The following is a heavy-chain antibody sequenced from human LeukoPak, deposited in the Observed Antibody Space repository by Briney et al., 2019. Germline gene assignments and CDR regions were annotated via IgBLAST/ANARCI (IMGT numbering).Heavy chain of an antibody. J-gene: IGHJ4*02. D-gene: IGHD6-19*01. CDR2: IIPIFGTA. Sequence: SVKVSCKASGGTFSSYAISWVRQAPGQGLEWMGRIIPIFGTANYAQKFQGIVTITTDESTSTAYMELSSLRSEDTAVYYCARRRESSGLIFDYWGQGTLVTVSS. V-gene: IGHV1-69*05. CDR1: GGTFSSYA. CDR3: ARRRESSGLIFDY.